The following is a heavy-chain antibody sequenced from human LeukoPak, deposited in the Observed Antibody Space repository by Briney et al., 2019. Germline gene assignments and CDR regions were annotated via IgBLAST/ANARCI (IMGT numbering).Heavy chain of an antibody. V-gene: IGHV4-39*07. D-gene: IGHD4-17*01. J-gene: IGHJ4*02. CDR2: IYYSGST. Sequence: SETLSLTCTVSADSVSSSTYYWGWIRQPPGKGLEWIGSIYYSGSTYYNPSLKSRVTISVDTSENQFSLKLSSVTAADTAVYYCARERAVTTYYYFDYWGQGTLVTVSS. CDR3: ARERAVTTYYYFDY. CDR1: ADSVSSSTYY.